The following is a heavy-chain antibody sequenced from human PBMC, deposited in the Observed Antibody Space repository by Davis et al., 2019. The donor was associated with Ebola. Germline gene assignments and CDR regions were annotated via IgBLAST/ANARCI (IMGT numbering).Heavy chain of an antibody. CDR3: ARGIRYSGYYYYGVDV. D-gene: IGHD5-12*01. CDR2: INTDGSST. CDR1: GFTVRTYF. V-gene: IGHV3-74*01. J-gene: IGHJ6*02. Sequence: HTGGSLRLSCAATGFTVRTYFMNWVRQAPGKGLVWVSRINTDGSSTSYADSVKGRFTISRDNAKNTLYLQMHSLRAEDTAVYYCARGIRYSGYYYYGVDVWGQGTTVTVSS.